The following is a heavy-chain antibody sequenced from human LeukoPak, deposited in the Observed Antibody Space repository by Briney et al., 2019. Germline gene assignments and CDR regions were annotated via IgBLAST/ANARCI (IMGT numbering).Heavy chain of an antibody. V-gene: IGHV4-59*01. Sequence: SETLSLTCTVSGGSISPYYWSWIRQTPGKGLEWIGYILYSGTTTNYNPSLKSRVTISVDASKNQFSLKLSSVTAADTAVYYCARVGDWNDLVYWGQGTLVTVSS. CDR1: GGSISPYY. CDR3: ARVGDWNDLVY. CDR2: ILYSGTTT. D-gene: IGHD1-1*01. J-gene: IGHJ4*02.